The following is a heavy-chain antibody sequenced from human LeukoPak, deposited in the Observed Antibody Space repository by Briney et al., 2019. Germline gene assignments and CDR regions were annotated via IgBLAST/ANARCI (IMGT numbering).Heavy chain of an antibody. V-gene: IGHV3-43*02. J-gene: IGHJ4*02. CDR2: ITGDGYNT. Sequence: GGSLRLSCAASGFTFRSYAMNWVRQAPGKGLEWVSLITGDGYNTYYGDSVKGRFTISRDNSKTSLYLHLNSLRTEDSGLYYCVRGRDSSGYRLDYWGQGTQVTVSS. CDR3: VRGRDSSGYRLDY. CDR1: GFTFRSYA. D-gene: IGHD3-22*01.